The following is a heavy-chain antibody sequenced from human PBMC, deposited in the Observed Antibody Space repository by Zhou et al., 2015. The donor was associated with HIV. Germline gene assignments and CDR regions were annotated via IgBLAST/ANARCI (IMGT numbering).Heavy chain of an antibody. CDR2: ISSGGSTK. CDR1: GFTFSDYY. J-gene: IGHJ2*01. V-gene: IGHV3-11*01. D-gene: IGHD2-21*02. CDR3: ARVMRAYCGGDCYHWYFDL. Sequence: QVQLVESGGGLVKPGGSLRLSCAASGFTFSDYYMSWIRQAPGKGLEWVSYISSGGSTKYYADSVKGRFTISRDNAKNSLSLQVNSLRAGDTAVYYCARVMRAYCGGDCYHWYFDLWGRGTLVTVSS.